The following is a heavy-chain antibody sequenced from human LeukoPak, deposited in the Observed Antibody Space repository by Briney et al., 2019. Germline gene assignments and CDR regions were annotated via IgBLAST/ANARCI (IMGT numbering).Heavy chain of an antibody. CDR1: GFTFRSYA. J-gene: IGHJ4*02. CDR3: AKAKGVDFWSGYFEY. V-gene: IGHV3-23*01. Sequence: PGGPLRLSCAASGFTFRSYAMTWVRQAPGKGLEWVSTISGSGDSTYYADSVKGRFTIARDNSKKTLYLQMNSLRAEDTAVYYCAKAKGVDFWSGYFEYWGQGTLVTVSS. D-gene: IGHD3-3*01. CDR2: ISGSGDST.